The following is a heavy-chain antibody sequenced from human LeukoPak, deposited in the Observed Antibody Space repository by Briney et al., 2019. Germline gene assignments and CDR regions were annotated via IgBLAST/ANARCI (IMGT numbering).Heavy chain of an antibody. Sequence: GGSLRLSCAASGFTFSNYWMIWVRQAPGKGPEWVGNIKQDGSEKRYADSVRGRFTISRDNAQTSLYLQMNSLRAEDTAVYYCARASNPWLQLTWGQGTLVTVSS. D-gene: IGHD5-24*01. J-gene: IGHJ5*02. V-gene: IGHV3-7*05. CDR3: ARASNPWLQLT. CDR2: IKQDGSEK. CDR1: GFTFSNYW.